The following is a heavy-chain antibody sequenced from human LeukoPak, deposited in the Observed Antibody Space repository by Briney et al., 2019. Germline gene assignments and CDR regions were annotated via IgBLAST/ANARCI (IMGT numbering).Heavy chain of an antibody. CDR2: IYYSGST. CDR3: ARPVPSRLGWFDP. D-gene: IGHD1-1*01. Sequence: SETLSLTCTVSGGSTSSSSYYWGWIRQPPGKGLEWIGSIYYSGSTYYNPSLKSRVTISVDTSKNQFSLKLSSVTAADTAVYYCARPVPSRLGWFDPWGQGTLVTVSS. CDR1: GGSTSSSSYY. V-gene: IGHV4-39*01. J-gene: IGHJ5*02.